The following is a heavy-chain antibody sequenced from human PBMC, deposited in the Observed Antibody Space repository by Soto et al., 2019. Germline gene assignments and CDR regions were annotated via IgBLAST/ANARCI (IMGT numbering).Heavy chain of an antibody. J-gene: IGHJ5*02. D-gene: IGHD3-22*01. CDR2: ISSSGSTI. V-gene: IGHV3-48*04. Sequence: EVQLLESGGGLVQPGGSLRLSCAASGFTFSSYAMSWVRQAPGKGLEWVSYISSSGSTIYYADSVKGRFTISRDNAKNSLYLQMNSLRAEDTAVYYCARGVYYYDSSGYSWFDPWGQGTLVTVSS. CDR1: GFTFSSYA. CDR3: ARGVYYYDSSGYSWFDP.